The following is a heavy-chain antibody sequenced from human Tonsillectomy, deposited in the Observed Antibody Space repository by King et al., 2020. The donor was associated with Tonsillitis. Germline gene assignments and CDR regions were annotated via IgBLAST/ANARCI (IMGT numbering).Heavy chain of an antibody. D-gene: IGHD6-19*01. CDR1: GFTFSSYA. CDR2: ISGSGGST. CDR3: PKDFPQAGWYFDSFDY. J-gene: IGHJ4*02. Sequence: VQLVESGGGLVQPGGSLRLSCAASGFTFSSYAMSWVRQAPGKGMEWGSAISGSGGSTYYADSVKGRFTISRDNSKNTLYLQMNSLRAEDTSVYYCPKDFPQAGWYFDSFDYWGQGTLVTVSS. V-gene: IGHV3-23*04.